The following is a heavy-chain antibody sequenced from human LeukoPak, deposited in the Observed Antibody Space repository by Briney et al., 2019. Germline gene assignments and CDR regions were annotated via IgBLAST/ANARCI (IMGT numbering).Heavy chain of an antibody. D-gene: IGHD3/OR15-3a*01. J-gene: IGHJ4*02. V-gene: IGHV4-4*07. CDR3: ARGGTGNDY. CDR2: IYTSGST. Sequence: SETLSLTRSVSGVSHRWYYWSWLRQPAGKGVEGVGRIYTSGSTTYNPSLKRRVTMSADTSKNQFSLKLSSVTAADTAVYYCARGGTGNDYCGQGTLVTASA. CDR1: GVSHRWYY.